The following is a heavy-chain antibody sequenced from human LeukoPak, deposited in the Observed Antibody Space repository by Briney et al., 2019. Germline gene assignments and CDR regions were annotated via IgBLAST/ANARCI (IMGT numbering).Heavy chain of an antibody. V-gene: IGHV4-30-4*01. CDR1: GGSIGSGDYY. CDR2: IYYSGST. CDR3: ARDSRISDYYYYYYMDV. J-gene: IGHJ6*03. D-gene: IGHD2-2*01. Sequence: PSQTLSLTCTVSGGSIGSGDYYWSWIRQPPGKGLEWIGYIYYSGSTYYIPSLSSRLTISMDTSKSQFSLRLSSVTAADTAVYYCARDSRISDYYYYYYMDVWGKGTTVTVSS.